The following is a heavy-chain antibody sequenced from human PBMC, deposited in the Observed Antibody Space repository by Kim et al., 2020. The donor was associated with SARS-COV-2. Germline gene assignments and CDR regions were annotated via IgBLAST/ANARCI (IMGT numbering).Heavy chain of an antibody. D-gene: IGHD2-15*01. CDR3: ARDTGYCDGSSFGQAPLSHCFDP. J-gene: IGHJ5*02. V-gene: IGHV3-33*08. Sequence: GGSLRLSCAASGFRFSNYGMHWVRQAPGKGLEWVAATWHAGSNDYYTDSVKGRFTISRDDSKNTLYLQMNSLRAEDTAVYYCARDTGYCDGSSFGQAPLSHCFDPWGQGTLVTVSS. CDR1: GFRFSNYG. CDR2: TWHAGSND.